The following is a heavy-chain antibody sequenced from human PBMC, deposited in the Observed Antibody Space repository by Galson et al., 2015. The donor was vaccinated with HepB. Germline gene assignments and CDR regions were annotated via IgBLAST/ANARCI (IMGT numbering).Heavy chain of an antibody. Sequence: SLRLSCAASGFMFSNYAMSWVRQAPGKGLEWVSVISGSGDGTYYANSVKGRFTISRDNSKNTLYLQMNIVRAEDTAVYYCAKPDIVIVPAAIQGACGMDVWGQGTTVTVSS. D-gene: IGHD2-2*01. CDR1: GFMFSNYA. CDR3: AKPDIVIVPAAIQGACGMDV. J-gene: IGHJ6*02. V-gene: IGHV3-23*01. CDR2: ISGSGDGT.